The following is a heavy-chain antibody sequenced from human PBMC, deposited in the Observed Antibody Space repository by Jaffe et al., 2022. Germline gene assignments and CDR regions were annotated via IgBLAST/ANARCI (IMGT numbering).Heavy chain of an antibody. CDR2: IYHSGST. V-gene: IGHV4-30-2*01. CDR1: GGSISSGGYS. CDR3: ARGRPNHRGVLTGYGPRFFDY. J-gene: IGHJ4*02. Sequence: QLQLQESGSGLVKPSQTLSLTCAVSGGSISSGGYSWSWIRQPPGKGLEWIGYIYHSGSTYYNPSLKSRVTISVDRSKNQFSLKLSSVTAADTAVYYCARGRPNHRGVLTGYGPRFFDYWGQGTLVTVSS. D-gene: IGHD3-9*01.